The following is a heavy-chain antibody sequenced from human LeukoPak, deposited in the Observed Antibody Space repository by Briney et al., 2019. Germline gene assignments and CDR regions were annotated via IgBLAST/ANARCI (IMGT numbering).Heavy chain of an antibody. CDR3: ARGQYYYGSGSPMRNWFDP. CDR1: GFTFSSYE. D-gene: IGHD3-10*01. Sequence: GGSLRLSCAASGFTFSSYEMNWVRQAPGKGLEWVSYISSGSTIYYADSVKGRFTISRDNAKNSLYLQMNSLRAEDTAVYYCARGQYYYGSGSPMRNWFDPWGQGTLVTVSS. CDR2: ISSGSTI. V-gene: IGHV3-48*03. J-gene: IGHJ5*02.